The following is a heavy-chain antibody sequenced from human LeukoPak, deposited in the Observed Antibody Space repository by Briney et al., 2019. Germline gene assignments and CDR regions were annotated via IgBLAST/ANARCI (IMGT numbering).Heavy chain of an antibody. CDR3: ARALLPDSSGYYIPRFDY. D-gene: IGHD3-22*01. V-gene: IGHV1-18*01. Sequence: ASVKVSCKASGYTFTSYGISWVRQAPGQGLEWMGWISAYNGNTNYAQKLQGRVTMTTDTSTSTAYMELRSLRSDDTAVYYCARALLPDSSGYYIPRFDYWGQGTLVTVSS. CDR2: ISAYNGNT. CDR1: GYTFTSYG. J-gene: IGHJ4*02.